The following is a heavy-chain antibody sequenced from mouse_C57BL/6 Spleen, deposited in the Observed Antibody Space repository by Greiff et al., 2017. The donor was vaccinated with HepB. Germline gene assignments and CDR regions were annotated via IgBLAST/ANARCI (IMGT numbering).Heavy chain of an antibody. J-gene: IGHJ4*01. Sequence: QRTGQGLEWIGEIYPRSGNTYYNEKFKGKATLTADKSSSTAYMELRSLTSEDSAVYFCARFDGNYDYAMDYWGQGTSVTVSS. V-gene: IGHV1-81*01. CDR2: IYPRSGNT. D-gene: IGHD2-1*01. CDR3: ARFDGNYDYAMDY.